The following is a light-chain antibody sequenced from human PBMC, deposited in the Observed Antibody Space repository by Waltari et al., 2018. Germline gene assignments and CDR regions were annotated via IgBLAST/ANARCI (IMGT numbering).Light chain of an antibody. CDR1: QDIYTY. Sequence: IQLNQSTSSLSASVGDRVAITCRASQDIYTYLAWYQQKPGRAPKLLIYGASSLQRGVPSRFSGSGSGTDFTLTINTLQPEDFATYYCHQLNSNPPTFGGGTQVQIK. J-gene: IGKJ4*01. V-gene: IGKV1-9*01. CDR3: HQLNSNPPT. CDR2: GAS.